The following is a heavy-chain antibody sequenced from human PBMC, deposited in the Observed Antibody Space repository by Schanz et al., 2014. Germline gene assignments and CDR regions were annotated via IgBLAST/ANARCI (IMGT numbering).Heavy chain of an antibody. CDR2: INPDGSGK. V-gene: IGHV3-7*01. Sequence: VQLVESGGGVVQPGGSLRLSCAASGFTFSSYGMHWVRQAPGKGLESVAKINPDGSGKYYVVSVEGRFTISRDNAKKSLSLQMNSLRVGDTAMYYCARDTLWFGDINDAFDVWGHGTMVTVS. CDR3: ARDTLWFGDINDAFDV. J-gene: IGHJ3*01. D-gene: IGHD3-10*01. CDR1: GFTFSSYG.